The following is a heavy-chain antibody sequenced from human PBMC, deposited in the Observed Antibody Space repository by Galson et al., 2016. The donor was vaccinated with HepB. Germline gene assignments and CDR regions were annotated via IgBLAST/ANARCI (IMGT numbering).Heavy chain of an antibody. Sequence: SVKVSCKGSGYTFNNYVIHWVRRAPGQRLEWLGWINAGTGETKYSLNFEGRVTITRDTSATTAYMELSSLGSQDTAVYYCARVFVYYFGMDVWGQGTTVTVAS. V-gene: IGHV1-3*01. CDR3: ARVFVYYFGMDV. CDR1: GYTFNNYV. J-gene: IGHJ6*02. CDR2: INAGTGET.